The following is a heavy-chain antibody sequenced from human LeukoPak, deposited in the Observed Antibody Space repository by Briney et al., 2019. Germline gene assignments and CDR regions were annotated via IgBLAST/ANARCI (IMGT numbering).Heavy chain of an antibody. D-gene: IGHD2-15*01. CDR2: IESKTDGGTT. CDR3: STLAYCSGGRCYGFDY. Sequence: GGSLRLSCAASGFTFTSYSMNWVRQAPGKGLEWVGRIESKTDGGTTDYAAPVKGRFTISRDDSKNTQYLQMNSLKTEDTAVYYCSTLAYCSGGRCYGFDYWGQGALVTVSS. J-gene: IGHJ4*02. V-gene: IGHV3-15*04. CDR1: GFTFTSYS.